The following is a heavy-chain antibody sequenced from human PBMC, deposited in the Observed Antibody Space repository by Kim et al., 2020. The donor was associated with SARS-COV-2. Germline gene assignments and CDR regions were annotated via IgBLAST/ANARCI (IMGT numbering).Heavy chain of an antibody. J-gene: IGHJ4*02. CDR3: ARSQLLDFDY. D-gene: IGHD2-8*02. V-gene: IGHV1-2*02. Sequence: GDTKDAQNIRRRVSLTRDASISTAYLELRSLRSDDTAVYYCARSQLLDFDYWGQGTLVTVSS. CDR2: GDT.